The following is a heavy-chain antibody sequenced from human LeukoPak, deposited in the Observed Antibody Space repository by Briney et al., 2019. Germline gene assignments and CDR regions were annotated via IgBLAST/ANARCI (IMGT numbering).Heavy chain of an antibody. J-gene: IGHJ4*02. CDR3: ARLVARVRGVTYYFDY. CDR1: GGSFSSGGYY. D-gene: IGHD3-10*01. V-gene: IGHV4-31*03. CDR2: IYHTGSS. Sequence: PSQTLSLTCTVSGGSFSSGGYYWSWIRQHPGKGLEWIGHIYHTGSSYYNPTLKSRVTISVDTSKNQFSLGLKSVTAADTAVYYCARLVARVRGVTYYFDYWGQGTLVTVSS.